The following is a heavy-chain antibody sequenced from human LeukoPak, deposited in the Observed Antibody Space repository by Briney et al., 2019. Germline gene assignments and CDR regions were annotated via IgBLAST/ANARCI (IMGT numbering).Heavy chain of an antibody. D-gene: IGHD4-23*01. Sequence: PSETLSLTCTVSGGSISSYYWSWIRQPPGKGLEWIGYIYHSGSTYYNPSLKSRVTISKDTSKNQFSLKVTSVTVADTAVYYCVRDYGGLIDYWGQGTLVTVSS. CDR2: IYHSGST. V-gene: IGHV4-4*09. CDR3: VRDYGGLIDY. CDR1: GGSISSYY. J-gene: IGHJ4*02.